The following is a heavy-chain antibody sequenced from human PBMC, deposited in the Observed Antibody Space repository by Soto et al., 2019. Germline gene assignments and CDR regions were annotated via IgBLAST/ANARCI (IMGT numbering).Heavy chain of an antibody. CDR1: GYTFTSYD. CDR2: MNPNSGNT. J-gene: IGHJ3*02. D-gene: IGHD3-10*01. CDR3: ARGINYYASGDDAFDI. V-gene: IGHV1-8*01. Sequence: QVQLVQSGAEVKKPGASVKVSCKASGYTFTSYDINWVRQATGQGLEWMGWMNPNSGNTGYAQKFQGRVTMTRNTSTSRAYMELSSLRSEDTAVYYCARGINYYASGDDAFDIWGQGTMVTVSS.